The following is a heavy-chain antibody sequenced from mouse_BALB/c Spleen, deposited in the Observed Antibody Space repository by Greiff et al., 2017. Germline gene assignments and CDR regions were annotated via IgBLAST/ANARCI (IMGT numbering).Heavy chain of an antibody. J-gene: IGHJ4*01. CDR3: ARKNGGYLYYYAMDY. V-gene: IGHV2-2*02. Sequence: QVQLKESGPGLVQPSQSLSITCTVSGFSLTSHGVHWVRQSPGKGLEWLGVIWSGGSTDYNAAFISRLSISKDNSKSQVFFKMNSLQANDTAIYYCARKNGGYLYYYAMDYWGQGTSVTVSS. D-gene: IGHD2-2*01. CDR1: GFSLTSHG. CDR2: IWSGGST.